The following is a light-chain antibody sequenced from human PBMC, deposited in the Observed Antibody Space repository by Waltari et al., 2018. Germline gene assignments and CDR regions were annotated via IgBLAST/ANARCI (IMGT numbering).Light chain of an antibody. CDR1: SSNIGSSY. Sequence: QSVLTQPPSASGTPGQRVTISCSGSSSNIGSSYVYWYQQFPGTAPKLLIYRNDQRPSGVPDRFSGSKSGTSASLAISGLRSEDEADYSCAAWDDSLSGVLFGGGTRLTVL. CDR3: AAWDDSLSGVL. V-gene: IGLV1-47*01. J-gene: IGLJ2*01. CDR2: RND.